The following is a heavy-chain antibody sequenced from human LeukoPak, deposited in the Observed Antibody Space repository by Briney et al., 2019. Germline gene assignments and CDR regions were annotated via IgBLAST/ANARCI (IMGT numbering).Heavy chain of an antibody. J-gene: IGHJ3*02. CDR1: GFTLSSNY. Sequence: GGSLRLSCAASGFTLSSNYMSWVRQAPGKGLEWVSVIYSGGSTYYADSVKGRFTISRDNSKNTLYLQMNSLRAEDTAVYYCARGPGYSYGLGAFDIWGQGTMVTVSS. V-gene: IGHV3-66*01. CDR3: ARGPGYSYGLGAFDI. D-gene: IGHD5-18*01. CDR2: IYSGGST.